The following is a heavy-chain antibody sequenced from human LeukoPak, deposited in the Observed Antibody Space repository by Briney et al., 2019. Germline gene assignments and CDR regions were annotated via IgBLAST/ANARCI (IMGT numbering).Heavy chain of an antibody. CDR2: IIPIFGTA. J-gene: IGHJ4*02. CDR3: ARDEDGSGYDFGH. CDR1: GGTFSSYA. Sequence: SVKVSCKASGGTFSSYAISWVRQAPGQGLEWMGGIIPIFGTANYAQKFQGRVTITADESTSTAYMEMSSLRSEDTAVYYCARDEDGSGYDFGHWGQGTLVTVSS. D-gene: IGHD5-12*01. V-gene: IGHV1-69*13.